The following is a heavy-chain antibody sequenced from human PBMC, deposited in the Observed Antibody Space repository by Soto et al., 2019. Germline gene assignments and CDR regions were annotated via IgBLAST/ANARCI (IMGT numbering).Heavy chain of an antibody. CDR1: GGSFSGYY. Sequence: QVQLQQWGAGLLKPSETLSLTCAVYGGSFSGYYWSWIRQPPGKGLECIGEINHSGSTNYNPSLKSRVTISVDTSKNQFSLKLSSVTAADTAVYYCAREGGIQLKGGMDVWGQGTTVTVSS. CDR2: INHSGST. CDR3: AREGGIQLKGGMDV. D-gene: IGHD5-18*01. J-gene: IGHJ6*02. V-gene: IGHV4-34*01.